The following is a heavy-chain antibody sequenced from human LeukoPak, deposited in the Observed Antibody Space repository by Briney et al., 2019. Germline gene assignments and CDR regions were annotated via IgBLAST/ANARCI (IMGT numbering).Heavy chain of an antibody. CDR3: ARGGYYDSSGCFDY. Sequence: SETLSLTCTVSGGSISSSSYYWGWIRQPPGKGLEWIGRIYYSRSTYYTPSPKSQVTISVDTSKNPVSLQLSSVTAADRAVYYCARGGYYDSSGCFDYWGQGTMVTVSS. CDR1: GGSISSSSYY. CDR2: IYYSRST. V-gene: IGHV4-39*07. J-gene: IGHJ4*02. D-gene: IGHD3-22*01.